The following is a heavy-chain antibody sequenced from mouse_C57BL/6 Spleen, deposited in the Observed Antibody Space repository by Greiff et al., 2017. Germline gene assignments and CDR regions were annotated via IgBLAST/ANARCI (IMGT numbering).Heavy chain of an antibody. CDR2: INPNNGGT. CDR3: ARDYGSSY. Sequence: EVQGVESGPELVKPGASVKISCKASGYTFTDYYMNWVKQSHGKSLEWIGDINPNNGGTSYNQKFKGKATLTVDKSSSTAYMELRSLTSEDSAVYYCARDYGSSYWGQGTLVTVSA. CDR1: GYTFTDYY. D-gene: IGHD1-1*01. V-gene: IGHV1-26*01. J-gene: IGHJ3*01.